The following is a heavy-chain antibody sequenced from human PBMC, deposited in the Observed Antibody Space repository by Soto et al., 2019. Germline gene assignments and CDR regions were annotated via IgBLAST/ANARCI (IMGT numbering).Heavy chain of an antibody. J-gene: IGHJ5*02. D-gene: IGHD1-26*01. V-gene: IGHV3-74*01. CDR3: ARCKDTSEVGKGSWFDP. CDR2: INSDGSST. CDR1: GFNFSNYW. Sequence: GGSLRLSCAASGFNFSNYWMHWVRPAPGKGLVWVSRINSDGSSTNYADSVKGRFTISRDSAKKTLYLQVNSLRAEDTAVYYCARCKDTSEVGKGSWFDPWGQGTLVTVSS.